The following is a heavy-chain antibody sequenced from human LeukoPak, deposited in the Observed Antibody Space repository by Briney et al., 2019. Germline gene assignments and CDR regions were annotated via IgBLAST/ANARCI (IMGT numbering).Heavy chain of an antibody. Sequence: HTGRSLRLSCAASGFTFSSYWMHWVRQAPGKGLMWVSRINSDGSSTSYADSVKGRFTISRDNAKNTLYLQMNSLRAEDTAVYYCARDFCSGGSCYSVAFDIWGQGTMVTVCS. V-gene: IGHV3-74*01. CDR3: ARDFCSGGSCYSVAFDI. CDR1: GFTFSSYW. J-gene: IGHJ3*02. CDR2: INSDGSST. D-gene: IGHD2-15*01.